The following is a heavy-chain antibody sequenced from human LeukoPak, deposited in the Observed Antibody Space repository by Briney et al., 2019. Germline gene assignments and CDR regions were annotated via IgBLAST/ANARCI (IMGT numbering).Heavy chain of an antibody. V-gene: IGHV4-39*01. J-gene: IGHJ4*02. CDR1: GGSISSSSYY. CDR2: IYYSGST. Sequence: SETLSLTCTVSGGSISSSSYYWGWLRQPPGKGLEWIGSIYYSGSTYYNPSLKSRVTISVDTSKNQFSLKLSSVTAADTAVYYCAGGIAVAGTPPLWGQGTLVTVSS. D-gene: IGHD6-19*01. CDR3: AGGIAVAGTPPL.